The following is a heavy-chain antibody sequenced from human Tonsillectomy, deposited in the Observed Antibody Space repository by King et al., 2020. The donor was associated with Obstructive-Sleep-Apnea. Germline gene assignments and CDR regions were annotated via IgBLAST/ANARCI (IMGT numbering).Heavy chain of an antibody. CDR2: IYHSWST. CDR1: GYSISSDYY. V-gene: IGHV4-38-2*02. J-gene: IGHJ4*02. Sequence: QLQESGPGLAKPSETLALTCTVSGYSISSDYYWGWIRQPPGEGLEWIATIYHSWSTYYNPSLKRRVTISVDTSKNQFSLRLRSVTAADTAVYYCARVGPSQTDYWGQGTLVTVSS. D-gene: IGHD3-16*01. CDR3: ARVGPSQTDY.